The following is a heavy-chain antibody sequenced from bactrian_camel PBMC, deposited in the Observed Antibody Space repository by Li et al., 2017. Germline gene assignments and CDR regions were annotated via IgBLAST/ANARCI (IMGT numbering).Heavy chain of an antibody. CDR2: VTGGGST. J-gene: IGHJ6*01. Sequence: QVQLVESGGGLVQPGGSLRLSCAVSGFTVSTKTMAWVRQAPGKEREGVAAVTGGGSTYTDDSVAGRFTISQDKAKNTIYLQMNSLKPEDTAMYYCAVEVTKGPVSDRSDCYSGSWYARDSWGRGTQVTVS. D-gene: IGHD3*01. V-gene: IGHV3S53*01. CDR3: AVEVTKGPVSDRSDCYSGSWYARDS. CDR1: GFTVSTKT.